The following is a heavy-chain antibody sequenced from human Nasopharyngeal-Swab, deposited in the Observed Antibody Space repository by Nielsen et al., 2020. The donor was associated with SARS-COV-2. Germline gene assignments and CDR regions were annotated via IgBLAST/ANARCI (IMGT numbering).Heavy chain of an antibody. CDR1: GFNVSSNY. CDR2: IYSGGST. Sequence: GVLKISCAASGFNVSSNYMSWVRQAPGKGLEWVSIIYSGGSTYYADSVKGRSTISRDNSKNTLYLQMNSLRADDTAVYYCARQRPGGMDVWGQGTTVTVSS. CDR3: ARQRPGGMDV. J-gene: IGHJ6*02. V-gene: IGHV3-53*01.